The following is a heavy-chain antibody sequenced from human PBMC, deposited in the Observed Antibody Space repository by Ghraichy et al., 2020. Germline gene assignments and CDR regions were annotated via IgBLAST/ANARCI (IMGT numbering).Heavy chain of an antibody. Sequence: SETLSLTCAVYGGSFSGYYWSWIRQPPGKGLEWIGEINHSGSTNYNPSLKSRVTISVDTSKNQFSLKLSSVTAADTAVYYCARVKPAFGNPYYDFWSGYRVHTYYFDYWGQGTLVTVSS. V-gene: IGHV4-34*01. CDR2: INHSGST. CDR3: ARVKPAFGNPYYDFWSGYRVHTYYFDY. J-gene: IGHJ4*02. D-gene: IGHD3-3*01. CDR1: GGSFSGYY.